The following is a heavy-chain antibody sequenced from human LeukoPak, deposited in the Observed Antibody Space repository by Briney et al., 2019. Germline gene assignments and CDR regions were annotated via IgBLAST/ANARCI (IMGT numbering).Heavy chain of an antibody. D-gene: IGHD6-13*01. V-gene: IGHV1-3*01. CDR1: GYTFTSYA. J-gene: IGHJ4*02. CDR2: INAGNGNT. CDR3: ARRTLIAAAGIYYFDY. Sequence: VSVKVSCKASGYTFTSYAMHWVRQAPGQRLEWMGWINAGNGNTKYSQKFQGRVTITRDTSASTAYMELSSLRSEDTAVYYCARRTLIAAAGIYYFDYWGQGTLVTVSS.